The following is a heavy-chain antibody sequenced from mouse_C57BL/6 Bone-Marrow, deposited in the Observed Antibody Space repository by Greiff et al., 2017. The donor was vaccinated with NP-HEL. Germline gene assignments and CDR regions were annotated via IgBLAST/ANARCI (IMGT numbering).Heavy chain of an antibody. CDR3: ARHLGYYAMDY. J-gene: IGHJ4*01. D-gene: IGHD3-3*01. CDR1: GFTFSDYY. V-gene: IGHV5-12*01. CDR2: ISNGGGST. Sequence: EVKVVESGGGLVQPGGSLKLSCAASGFTFSDYYMYWVRQTPEKRLEWVAYISNGGGSTYYPDTVKGRFTISRDNAKNTLYLQISRLKSEDTAMYYCARHLGYYAMDYWGQGTSVTVSS.